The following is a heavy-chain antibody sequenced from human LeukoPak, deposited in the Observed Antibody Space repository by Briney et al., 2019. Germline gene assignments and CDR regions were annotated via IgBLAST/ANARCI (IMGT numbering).Heavy chain of an antibody. CDR2: IRYDGSNK. V-gene: IGHV3-30*02. J-gene: IGHJ3*02. CDR3: AKVSAIAAFSDDAFDI. Sequence: GGSLRLSCAASGFTFSSYGMHWVRQAPGKGLEWVAFIRYDGSNKYYADSVKGRFTISRDNSENTLYLQMNSLRAEDTAVYYCAKVSAIAAFSDDAFDIWGQGTMVTVSS. CDR1: GFTFSSYG. D-gene: IGHD6-25*01.